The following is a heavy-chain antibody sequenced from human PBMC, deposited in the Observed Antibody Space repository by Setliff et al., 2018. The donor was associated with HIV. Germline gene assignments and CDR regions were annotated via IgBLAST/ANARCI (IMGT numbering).Heavy chain of an antibody. CDR1: GYTFTSYA. Sequence: ASVKVSCKASGYTFTSYAIHWVRQAPGQRLEWMGWINAGNGNTKSSQEFHDRVIMTRDTSASTAYLELSSLRSEDMAVYYCARAPLYSANWYGSYWYFDLWGRGTLVTVSS. D-gene: IGHD6-13*01. V-gene: IGHV1-3*03. CDR3: ARAPLYSANWYGSYWYFDL. J-gene: IGHJ2*01. CDR2: INAGNGNT.